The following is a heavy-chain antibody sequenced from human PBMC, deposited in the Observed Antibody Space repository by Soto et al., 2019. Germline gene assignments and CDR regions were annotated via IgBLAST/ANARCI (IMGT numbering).Heavy chain of an antibody. Sequence: EVQLVESGGNLVQPGGSLRLSCAASGFSFTTSSMNWVRQAPGKGLEWVSYISYGGCSIYYADSVKGRFTIYRENAKDSLYLQMSRLRDEDTAVYYCDRSWDYWGRGTLVTVSS. J-gene: IGHJ4*02. CDR2: ISYGGCSI. D-gene: IGHD6-13*01. CDR3: DRSWDY. V-gene: IGHV3-48*02. CDR1: GFSFTTSS.